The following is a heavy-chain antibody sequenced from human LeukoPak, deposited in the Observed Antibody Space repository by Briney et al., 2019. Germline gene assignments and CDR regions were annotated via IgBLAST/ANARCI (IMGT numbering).Heavy chain of an antibody. V-gene: IGHV1-2*02. J-gene: IGHJ4*02. CDR3: ASRVAMLWFGESDLDY. CDR1: GYTFTGYY. CDR2: INPNSGGT. Sequence: GASVKVSCKASGYTFTGYYMHWVRQAPGQGLKWVGWINPNSGGTNYAQKFQGRVTMTRDTSISTAYMELSRLRSDDTAVYYCASRVAMLWFGESDLDYWGQGTPVTVSS. D-gene: IGHD3-10*01.